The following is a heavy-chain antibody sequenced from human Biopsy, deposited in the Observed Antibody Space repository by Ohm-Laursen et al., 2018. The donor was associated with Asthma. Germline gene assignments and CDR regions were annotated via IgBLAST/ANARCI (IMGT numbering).Heavy chain of an antibody. CDR3: ARQQFATSPDDY. CDR2: INAGNGNT. CDR1: RYTSINYA. V-gene: IGHV1-3*01. Sequence: ASPKASCKASRYTSINYAIHWVPQAPGQRLEWMGWINAGNGNTKYSQKFQGRVTISRDTSASTAYMDLSSLRSEDTAVYYCARQQFATSPDDYWGRGTLVTVSS. J-gene: IGHJ4*02. D-gene: IGHD5-24*01.